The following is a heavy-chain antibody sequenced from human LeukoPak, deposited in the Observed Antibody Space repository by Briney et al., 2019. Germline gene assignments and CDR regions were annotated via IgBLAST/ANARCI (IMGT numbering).Heavy chain of an antibody. CDR3: AKTRPLDSSSWSHGDY. CDR2: ISGSGDST. CDR1: GFTFNNYA. Sequence: GGSLRLSCAASGFTFNNYAMTWVRQAPGKGLEWVSAISGSGDSTYYGDSVKGRFTISRDNSKNTLYLQMNSLRAEDTAVYYCAKTRPLDSSSWSHGDYWGQGTLVTVSS. V-gene: IGHV3-23*01. D-gene: IGHD6-13*01. J-gene: IGHJ4*02.